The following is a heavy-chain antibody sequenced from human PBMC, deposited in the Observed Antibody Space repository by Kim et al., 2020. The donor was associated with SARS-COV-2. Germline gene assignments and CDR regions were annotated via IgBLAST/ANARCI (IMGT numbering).Heavy chain of an antibody. J-gene: IGHJ4*02. V-gene: IGHV1-69*01. D-gene: IGHD6-6*01. CDR3: ARDSSSSAYYFDY. Sequence: AQKFQGRVTITADESTSTAYMELSSLRSEDTAVYYCARDSSSSAYYFDYWGQGTLVTVSS.